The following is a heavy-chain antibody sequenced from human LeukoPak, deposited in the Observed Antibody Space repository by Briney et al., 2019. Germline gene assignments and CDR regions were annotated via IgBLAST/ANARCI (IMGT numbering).Heavy chain of an antibody. CDR3: ARSVGATGLFDY. V-gene: IGHV3-23*01. Sequence: GGTLRLSCAASGFTFSSYGMSWVRQAPGKGLEWVSAISGSGGSTYYADSVKGRFTISRDNSKNTLYLQMNSLRAEDTAVYYCARSVGATGLFDYWGQGTLVTVSS. D-gene: IGHD1-26*01. J-gene: IGHJ4*02. CDR2: ISGSGGST. CDR1: GFTFSSYG.